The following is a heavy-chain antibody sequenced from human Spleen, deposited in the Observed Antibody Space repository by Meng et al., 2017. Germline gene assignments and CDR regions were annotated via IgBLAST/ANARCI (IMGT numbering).Heavy chain of an antibody. CDR2: FRYPQST. V-gene: IGHV4-61*01. Sequence: GSLRLSCTVSGGSVSSSRFYWSWIRQPPGKGLEWIGCFRYPQSTNSYPSLKSRVTISVDTSKNQFSLRLSSVTAADTAAYYCARSDDNSGYFYDSNGFNIWGQGTMVTVSS. CDR1: GGSVSSSRFY. CDR3: ARSDDNSGYFYDSNGFNI. J-gene: IGHJ3*02. D-gene: IGHD3-22*01.